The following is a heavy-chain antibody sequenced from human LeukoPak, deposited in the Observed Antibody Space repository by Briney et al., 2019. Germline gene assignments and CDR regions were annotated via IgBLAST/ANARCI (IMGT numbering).Heavy chain of an antibody. V-gene: IGHV3-53*01. Sequence: GGSLRLSCAASGFAVTTNDMTWVRQAPGKGLEWVSVLYSDGNTKYADSVQGRFTISRDNSKNTLYLEMNSLSPDDTAVYYCARGVEPLAANTLAYWGQGTLVTVSS. J-gene: IGHJ4*02. CDR1: GFAVTTND. D-gene: IGHD1-14*01. CDR3: ARGVEPLAANTLAY. CDR2: LYSDGNT.